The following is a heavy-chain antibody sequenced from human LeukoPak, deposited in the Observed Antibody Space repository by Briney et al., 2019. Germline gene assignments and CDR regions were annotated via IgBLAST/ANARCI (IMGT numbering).Heavy chain of an antibody. D-gene: IGHD1-26*01. V-gene: IGHV3-73*01. CDR3: TRDSGTYNWLDP. J-gene: IGHJ5*02. CDR1: GFTFSDSS. Sequence: GGSLKLSCAASGFTFSDSSIHWVRQASGKGLEWIGLMEKELNGYATAYSASVRGRFTISRDDSQNTAYLQMDSLKTEDTALYYCTRDSGTYNWLDPWGQGTLVTVSS. CDR2: MEKELNGYAT.